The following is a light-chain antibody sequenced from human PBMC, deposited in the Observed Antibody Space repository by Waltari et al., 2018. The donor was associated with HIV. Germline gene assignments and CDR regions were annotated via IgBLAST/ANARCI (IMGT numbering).Light chain of an antibody. CDR2: DTS. CDR1: QTISGF. Sequence: TQSPATLSLSPGERATLSCRASQTISGFLVWYQQKPGQAPRLVMYDTSTRATGIPARFSGSGSGTDFTLTISSLEPEDFAVYYCQQRKNWPLTFGGGTKLEIK. J-gene: IGKJ4*01. CDR3: QQRKNWPLT. V-gene: IGKV3-11*01.